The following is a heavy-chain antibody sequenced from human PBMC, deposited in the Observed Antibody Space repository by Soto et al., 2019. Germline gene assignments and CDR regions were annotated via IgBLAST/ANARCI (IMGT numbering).Heavy chain of an antibody. Sequence: PGGSLRLSCAASGFTFSSYAMHWVRQAPGKGLEWVAVISYDGSNKYYADSVKGRFTISRDNSKNTLYLQMNSLRAEDTAVYYCAREQAGIAAAVNDYYYGMDVWGQGTTVTVSS. CDR3: AREQAGIAAAVNDYYYGMDV. V-gene: IGHV3-30-3*01. CDR2: ISYDGSNK. J-gene: IGHJ6*02. D-gene: IGHD6-13*01. CDR1: GFTFSSYA.